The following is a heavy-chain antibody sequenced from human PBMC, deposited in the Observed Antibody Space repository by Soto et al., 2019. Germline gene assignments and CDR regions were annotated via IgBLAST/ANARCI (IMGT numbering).Heavy chain of an antibody. CDR2: IKSKADGGTT. J-gene: IGHJ4*02. CDR3: TSLYYGH. Sequence: PGGSLRLSCAASESTFANAWISWVRQAPGKGLEWVGRIKSKADGGTTDYAAPVKGRFTISRDESQNTLYLQMNSLKTEDTAVYYCTSLYYGHWGQGTLVTVSS. CDR1: ESTFANAW. V-gene: IGHV3-15*01. D-gene: IGHD4-17*01.